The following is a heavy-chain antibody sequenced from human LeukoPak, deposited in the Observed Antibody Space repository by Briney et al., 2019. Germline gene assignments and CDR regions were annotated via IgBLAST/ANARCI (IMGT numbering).Heavy chain of an antibody. J-gene: IGHJ6*04. Sequence: ASVKVSCKASGYTFTSYGISWVRQAPGQGLEWMGWISAYNGNTNYAQKLQGRVTITRNTSISTAYMELSSLRSEDTAVYYCARLSGITGTLDVWGKGTTATVSS. CDR1: GYTFTSYG. CDR2: ISAYNGNT. V-gene: IGHV1-18*01. CDR3: ARLSGITGTLDV. D-gene: IGHD1-7*01.